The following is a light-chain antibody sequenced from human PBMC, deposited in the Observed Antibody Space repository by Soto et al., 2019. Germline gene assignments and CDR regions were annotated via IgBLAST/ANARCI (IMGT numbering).Light chain of an antibody. CDR2: LNSDGSH. V-gene: IGLV4-69*01. CDR3: QTWGTGIRV. J-gene: IGLJ3*02. Sequence: QLVLTQSPSASASLGASVKLTFTLSSGHSNYAIAWHQQQPEKGPRYLMNLNSDGSHTKGDGIPDRFSGSSSGAERYLAISSLQSEDEADYYCQTWGTGIRVFGGGTKLTVL. CDR1: SGHSNYA.